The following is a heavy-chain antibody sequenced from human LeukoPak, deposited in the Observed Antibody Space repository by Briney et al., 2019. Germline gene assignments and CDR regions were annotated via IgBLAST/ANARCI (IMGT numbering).Heavy chain of an antibody. Sequence: GGSLRLSRAASGFTFSSYSMNWVRQAPGKGLEWVSSISSSSSYIYYADSVKGRFTISRDNAKNSLYLQMNSLRAEDTAVYYCARVKGTGSYYFGYWGQGTLVTVSS. CDR3: ARVKGTGSYYFGY. CDR1: GFTFSSYS. D-gene: IGHD3-10*01. J-gene: IGHJ4*02. V-gene: IGHV3-21*01. CDR2: ISSSSSYI.